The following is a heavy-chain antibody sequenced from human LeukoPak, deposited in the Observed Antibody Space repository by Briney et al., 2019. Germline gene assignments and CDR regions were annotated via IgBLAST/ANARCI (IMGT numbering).Heavy chain of an antibody. J-gene: IGHJ4*02. CDR2: IYYSGST. Sequence: SETLSLTCTVSGGSISSYYWSWIRQPPGKGLEWIGYIYYSGSTNYNPPLKSRVTISVDTSKNQFSLKLSSVTAADTAVYYCARAFVSSGVAWEYYFDYWGQGTLVTVSS. V-gene: IGHV4-59*01. CDR1: GGSISSYY. D-gene: IGHD6-19*01. CDR3: ARAFVSSGVAWEYYFDY.